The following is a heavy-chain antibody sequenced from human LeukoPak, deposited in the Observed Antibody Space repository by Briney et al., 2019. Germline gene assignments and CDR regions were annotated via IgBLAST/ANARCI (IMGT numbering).Heavy chain of an antibody. CDR1: GYTFTTYD. J-gene: IGHJ5*02. CDR2: MNPNSGDT. V-gene: IGHV1-8*01. Sequence: ASVRVSCKASGYTFTTYDINWVRQATGQGLEWMGWMNPNSGDTGYAQEFQGRVTMTRNTSISTAYMELSSLRSEDTAVYYCARGPNKSDGGNSGSAWFDPWGQGTLVTVSS. CDR3: ARGPNKSDGGNSGSAWFDP. D-gene: IGHD4-23*01.